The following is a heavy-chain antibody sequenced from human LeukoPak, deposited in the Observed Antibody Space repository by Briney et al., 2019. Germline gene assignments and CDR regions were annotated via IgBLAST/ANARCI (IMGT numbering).Heavy chain of an antibody. J-gene: IGHJ4*02. Sequence: SETLSLTCTVSGGSISSGGYFWSWIRQPPGKGLEWIGYIYSSGSTYYNPSLKSRVTISVDTSKNQFSLKLISVTAADTAVYYCARSITVIVDYWGQGTLVTVSS. V-gene: IGHV4-30-4*01. CDR1: GGSISSGGYF. CDR2: IYSSGST. D-gene: IGHD3-22*01. CDR3: ARSITVIVDY.